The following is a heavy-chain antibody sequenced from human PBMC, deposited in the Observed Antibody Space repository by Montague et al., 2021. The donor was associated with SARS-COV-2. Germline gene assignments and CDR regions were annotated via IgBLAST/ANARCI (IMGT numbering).Heavy chain of an antibody. CDR1: GFTFSSYS. J-gene: IGHJ4*02. D-gene: IGHD3-3*01. V-gene: IGHV3-21*01. Sequence: SLRLSCAASGFTFSSYSMNWVRQAPGKGLEWVSSISSSSYIYYADSVKGRFTISRDNAKNSLYLQMNSLRAEDTAVYYCARGWGDTTIFGVVIILTAGASDYWGQGTLVTVSS. CDR3: ARGWGDTTIFGVVIILTAGASDY. CDR2: ISSSSYI.